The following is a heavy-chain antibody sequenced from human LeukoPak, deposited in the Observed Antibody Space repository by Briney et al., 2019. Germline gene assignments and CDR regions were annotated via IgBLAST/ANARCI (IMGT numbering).Heavy chain of an antibody. CDR3: ANLARPLDY. V-gene: IGHV3-30*02. CDR1: GFTFSRYW. CDR2: IRYDGSNE. D-gene: IGHD6-6*01. Sequence: PGGSLRLSCAASGFTFSRYWMHWVRQAPGKGLEWVAFIRYDGSNEYLDSVKGRFTISRDNSKNTLYLQMNSLKPEDTAVYYCANLARPLDYWGQGALVTVSS. J-gene: IGHJ4*02.